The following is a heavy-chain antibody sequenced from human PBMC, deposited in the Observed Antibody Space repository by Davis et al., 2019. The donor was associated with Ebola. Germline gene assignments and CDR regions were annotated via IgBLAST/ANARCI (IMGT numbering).Heavy chain of an antibody. V-gene: IGHV4-39*01. CDR2: IYYSGST. CDR1: GGSISGSTYY. CDR3: ARHPSVLRSFLVDP. D-gene: IGHD3-3*01. Sequence: MPSETLSLTCTVSGGSISGSTYYWGWIRQPPGKGPEWIASIYYSGSTYYNPSLKSRVTISVDTSKNQFSLKLSSVTAADTAVYYCARHPSVLRSFLVDPWGQGTQVTVSS. J-gene: IGHJ5*02.